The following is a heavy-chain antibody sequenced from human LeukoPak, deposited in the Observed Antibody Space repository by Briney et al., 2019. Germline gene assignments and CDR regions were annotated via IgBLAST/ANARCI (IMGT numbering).Heavy chain of an antibody. CDR2: IISDGSSA. CDR3: TRDRRYGGMDV. Sequence: GGSLRLSCAASGFTFSSYWMHWVRQAPGKGLVWVSRIISDGSSATHADSVKGRFTVSRDNAKNMLYLQMNSLRAEDTAVYCCTRDRRYGGMDVWGQGTTVTVSS. CDR1: GFTFSSYW. J-gene: IGHJ6*02. D-gene: IGHD3-10*01. V-gene: IGHV3-74*01.